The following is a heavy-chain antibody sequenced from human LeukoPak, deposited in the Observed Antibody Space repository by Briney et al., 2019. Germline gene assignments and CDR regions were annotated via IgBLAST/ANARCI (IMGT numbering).Heavy chain of an antibody. D-gene: IGHD3-3*01. V-gene: IGHV3-23*01. CDR2: ISGSGGST. CDR1: GFTFSSYG. J-gene: IGHJ4*02. Sequence: GGSLRLSCAASGFTFSSYGMHWVRQAPGKGLEWVSAISGSGGSTYYADSVKGRFTISRDNSKSTLYLQMNSLRAEDTAVYYCAKGRRFLEWLFRDWGQGTLVTVSS. CDR3: AKGRRFLEWLFRD.